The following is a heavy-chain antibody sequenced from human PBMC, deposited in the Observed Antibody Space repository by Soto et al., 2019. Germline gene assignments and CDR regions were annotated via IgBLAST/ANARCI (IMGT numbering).Heavy chain of an antibody. CDR3: ARAHDYGDYDVWYAYYFDY. CDR2: VIPIFGTA. Sequence: QVQLVQSGAEVKKPGSSVKVSCKASGGTFSSYAISWVRQAPGQGLEWMGGVIPIFGTANYAQKFQGRVTITADESTSTAYMELSSLRSEDTAVYYCARAHDYGDYDVWYAYYFDYWGQGTLVTVSS. J-gene: IGHJ4*02. V-gene: IGHV1-69*12. D-gene: IGHD4-17*01. CDR1: GGTFSSYA.